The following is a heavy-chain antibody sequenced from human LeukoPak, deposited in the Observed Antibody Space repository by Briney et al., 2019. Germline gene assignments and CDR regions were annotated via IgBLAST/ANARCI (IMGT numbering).Heavy chain of an antibody. CDR2: IYHSGST. D-gene: IGHD3-3*01. J-gene: IGHJ5*02. Sequence: SETLSLTCTVSGGSISSGGYYWSWIRQPPGKGLEWIGYIYHSGSTYYNPSLKSRVTISVDRSKNQLSLKLSSVTAADTAVYYCARDRRITIFGVVTREYNWFDPWGQGTLVTVSS. CDR1: GGSISSGGYY. CDR3: ARDRRITIFGVVTREYNWFDP. V-gene: IGHV4-30-2*01.